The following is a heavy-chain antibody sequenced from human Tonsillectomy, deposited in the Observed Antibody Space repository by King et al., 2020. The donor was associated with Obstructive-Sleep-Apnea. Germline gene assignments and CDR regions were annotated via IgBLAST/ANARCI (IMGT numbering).Heavy chain of an antibody. Sequence: VQLVESGGGLVKPGGSLRLSCAASGFNFSDYYMSWIRQAPGKGLEWVSYISSSSSYTNYADSVKGRFTISRDNAKNSLYLQMNSLRAEDTAVYYCARGIRIPNGMDVWGQGITVTVSS. D-gene: IGHD2-15*01. V-gene: IGHV3-11*06. J-gene: IGHJ6*02. CDR2: ISSSSSYT. CDR1: GFNFSDYY. CDR3: ARGIRIPNGMDV.